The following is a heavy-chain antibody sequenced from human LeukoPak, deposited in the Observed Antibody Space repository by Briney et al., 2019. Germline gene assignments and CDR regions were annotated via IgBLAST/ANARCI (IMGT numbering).Heavy chain of an antibody. CDR1: GASISGYY. Sequence: PSETLSLTCTVSGASISGYYWSWIRQPPGKGLDYIGYIYYTGNTNYNPSLKSRVTISVDTSKNQFSLKLSAMTAADTAVYYCARGRGGGGTSNNWFDPWGQGTHVIVSS. V-gene: IGHV4-59*01. J-gene: IGHJ5*02. CDR3: ARGRGGGGTSNNWFDP. CDR2: IYYTGNT. D-gene: IGHD2-15*01.